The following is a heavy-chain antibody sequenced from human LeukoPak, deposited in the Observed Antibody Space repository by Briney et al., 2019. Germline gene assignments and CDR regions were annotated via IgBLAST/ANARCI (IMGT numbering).Heavy chain of an antibody. CDR2: ISYDGSNK. D-gene: IGHD4-23*01. V-gene: IGHV3-30*18. J-gene: IGHJ4*02. CDR1: GLTFNNYG. Sequence: GRSLRLSCAASGLTFNNYGMHWVRQAPGKGLEWVAVISYDGSNKYYADSVKGRFTISRSNSKNTLYLQMNSLRAEDTAVYYCAKDDDYGGNWGQGTLSPSPQ. CDR3: AKDDDYGGN.